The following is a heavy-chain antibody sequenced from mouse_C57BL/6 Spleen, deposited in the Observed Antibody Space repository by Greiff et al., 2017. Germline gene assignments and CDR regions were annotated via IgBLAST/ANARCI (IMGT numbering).Heavy chain of an antibody. CDR3: ARERAYDYHYAMDY. J-gene: IGHJ4*01. D-gene: IGHD2-4*01. CDR2: INYDGSST. Sequence: EVQLQESEGGLVQPGSSMKLSCTASGFTFSDYYMAWVRQVPEKGLEWVANINYDGSSTYYLDSLKSRFIISRDNAKNILYLQMSSLKSEDTATYYCARERAYDYHYAMDYWGQGTSVTVSS. CDR1: GFTFSDYY. V-gene: IGHV5-16*01.